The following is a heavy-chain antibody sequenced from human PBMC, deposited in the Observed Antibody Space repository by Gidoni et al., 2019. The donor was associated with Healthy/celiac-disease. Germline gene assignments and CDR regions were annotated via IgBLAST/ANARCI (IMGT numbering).Heavy chain of an antibody. CDR1: GGSLSSYY. CDR2: IYYIGST. J-gene: IGHJ6*03. CDR3: ARVTCPYYYDSSCYYLDPCYYYYMDV. D-gene: IGHD3-22*01. Sequence: QVQLQESGHGLVKPSETLSLTCTVSGGSLSSYYWSWLRQPPGKGMEWIGYIYYIGSTNYNPSLKSRVTISVDTSKNQFSLKLSSVTAADTAVYYCARVTCPYYYDSSCYYLDPCYYYYMDVWGKGTTVTVSS. V-gene: IGHV4-59*01.